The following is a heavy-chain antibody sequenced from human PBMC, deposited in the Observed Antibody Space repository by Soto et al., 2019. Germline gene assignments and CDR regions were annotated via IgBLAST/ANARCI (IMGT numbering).Heavy chain of an antibody. V-gene: IGHV1-18*01. J-gene: IGHJ4*02. D-gene: IGHD3-3*01. CDR2: ISAYNGNT. CDR1: GYTFTSYG. CDR3: ARDSYYDFWSGQLH. Sequence: ASVKVSCKASGYTFTSYGISWVRQAPGQGLEWMGWISAYNGNTNYAQKLQGRVTMTTDTSTSTAYMELRSLRSDDTVVYYCARDSYYDFWSGQLHWGQGTLVTVSS.